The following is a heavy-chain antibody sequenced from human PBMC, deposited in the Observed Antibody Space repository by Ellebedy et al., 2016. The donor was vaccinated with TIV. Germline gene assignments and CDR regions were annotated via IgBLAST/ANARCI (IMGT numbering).Heavy chain of an antibody. CDR1: GFTISRHW. Sequence: PGGSLRLSCAASGFTISRHWMTWVRQGPGKGLEWVANINQDGGEKNYVDSVRGRFTISRDNAKNSLYLQMNSLRAEDTAVYYCARLIGGTCKCAFDIWGQGTMVTVSS. D-gene: IGHD2-15*01. J-gene: IGHJ3*02. CDR2: INQDGGEK. V-gene: IGHV3-7*01. CDR3: ARLIGGTCKCAFDI.